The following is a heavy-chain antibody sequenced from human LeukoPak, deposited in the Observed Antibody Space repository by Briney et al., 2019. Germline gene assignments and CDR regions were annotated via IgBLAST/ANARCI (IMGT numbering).Heavy chain of an antibody. CDR3: ARPHTSRCCDAFDI. V-gene: IGHV3-30-3*01. J-gene: IGHJ3*02. CDR2: LSYDGSNK. D-gene: IGHD2-15*01. CDR1: GFTFSSHA. Sequence: GRSLRLSCAASGFTFSSHAMHWVRQAPGKGLEWVALLSYDGSNKYYADSVKGRFTISRDNAKNTLYLQMNSLRAEDTAVYYCARPHTSRCCDAFDIWGQGTMVTVSS.